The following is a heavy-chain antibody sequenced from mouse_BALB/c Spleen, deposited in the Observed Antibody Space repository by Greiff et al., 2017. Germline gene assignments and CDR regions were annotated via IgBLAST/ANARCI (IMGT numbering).Heavy chain of an antibody. Sequence: VQLQQSGAELVKPGASVKLSCTASGFNIKDTYMHWVKQRPEQGLEWIGRIDPANGNTKYDPKFQGKATITADTSSNTAYLQLSSLTSEDTAVYYCAREGYYGYDGGDYYAMDYWGQGTSVTVSS. CDR3: AREGYYGYDGGDYYAMDY. V-gene: IGHV14-3*02. D-gene: IGHD2-2*01. CDR2: IDPANGNT. CDR1: GFNIKDTY. J-gene: IGHJ4*01.